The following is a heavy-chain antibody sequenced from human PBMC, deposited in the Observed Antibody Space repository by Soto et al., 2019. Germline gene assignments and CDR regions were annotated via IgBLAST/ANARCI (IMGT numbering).Heavy chain of an antibody. CDR2: INPSGGST. CDR1: GYTFTSYY. D-gene: IGHD2-15*01. V-gene: IGHV1-46*01. Sequence: QVQLVQSGAEVKKPGASVKVSCKASGYTFTSYYMHWVRQAPGQGLEWMGIINPSGGSTSYAQKFQGRVTMTRDTSTSTVYMELSSLRSEDTAVYYCARGLNVVVVAARGWFDPWGQGTLVTVSS. J-gene: IGHJ5*02. CDR3: ARGLNVVVVAARGWFDP.